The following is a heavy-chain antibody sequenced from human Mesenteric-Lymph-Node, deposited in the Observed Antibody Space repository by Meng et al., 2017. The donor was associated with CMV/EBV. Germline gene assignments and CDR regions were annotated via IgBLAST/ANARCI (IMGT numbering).Heavy chain of an antibody. V-gene: IGHV3-53*01. CDR1: GFSVTGNY. Sequence: LSLTCAASGFSVTGNYMSWVRQAPGKGLQWVSLFYSGGSTYYADSVKGRFTISRDNSKNMLYLQMNSLRAEDTAVYFCARLTHYGMDVWGHGTTVTVSS. CDR2: FYSGGST. CDR3: ARLTHYGMDV. D-gene: IGHD1-14*01. J-gene: IGHJ6*02.